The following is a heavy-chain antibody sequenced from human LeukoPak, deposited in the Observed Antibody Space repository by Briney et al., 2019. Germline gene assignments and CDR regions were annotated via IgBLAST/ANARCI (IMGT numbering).Heavy chain of an antibody. CDR2: IIPIFGTT. CDR3: ARAPQDIVVVPAPFAEYFQH. V-gene: IGHV1-69*01. J-gene: IGHJ1*01. D-gene: IGHD2-2*01. CDR1: GGTFSSYA. Sequence: GSSVRLSCKASGGTFSSYAMSWVRQAPGQGLEWMGGIIPIFGTTNYAQEFQGRVTITADESPNTAYLELSSLRSEDTAVYYCARAPQDIVVVPAPFAEYFQHWGQAPWPRFP.